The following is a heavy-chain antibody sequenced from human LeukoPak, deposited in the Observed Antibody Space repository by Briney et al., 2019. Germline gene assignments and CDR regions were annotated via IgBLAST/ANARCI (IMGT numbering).Heavy chain of an antibody. V-gene: IGHV3-23*01. Sequence: LSLTCTVSGGSISSGGYYWSWIRQHPGRGLEWVSAIGDNGGDTKYADSVKGRFTISRDNSRNTLYLQLNSLRFEDTAIYYCGRDWKLDYWGQGTLVTVSS. CDR1: GGSISSGGYY. CDR3: GRDWKLDY. D-gene: IGHD1-1*01. J-gene: IGHJ4*02. CDR2: IGDNGGDT.